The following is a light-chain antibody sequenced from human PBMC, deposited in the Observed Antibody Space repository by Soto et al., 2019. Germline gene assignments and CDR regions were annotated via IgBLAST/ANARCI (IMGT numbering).Light chain of an antibody. J-gene: IGKJ2*01. CDR1: QSINIY. Sequence: IQMTQSPSSLSASVGDIVTVTCRSSQSINIYLNWYQQKPGKAPTLLIYGASSLQSGVPSRLTSGGSRTDFTITISSLQPEDFATYYSQQSYRSPYTFGQGTKLEIK. CDR2: GAS. V-gene: IGKV1-39*01. CDR3: QQSYRSPYT.